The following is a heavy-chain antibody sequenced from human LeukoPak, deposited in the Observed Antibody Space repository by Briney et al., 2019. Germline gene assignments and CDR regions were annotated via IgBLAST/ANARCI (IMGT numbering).Heavy chain of an antibody. D-gene: IGHD1-14*01. V-gene: IGHV3-23*01. CDR2: ISGSGGST. J-gene: IGHJ4*02. CDR3: AKDNTRTLGPQGHTG. CDR1: GFTFSSYA. Sequence: GGSLRLSCAASGFTFSSYAMSWVRQAPGKGLEWVSAISGSGGSTYYADSVKGRFTISRDNSKNTLYLQMNSLRAEDTAVYYCAKDNTRTLGPQGHTGWGQGTLVTVSS.